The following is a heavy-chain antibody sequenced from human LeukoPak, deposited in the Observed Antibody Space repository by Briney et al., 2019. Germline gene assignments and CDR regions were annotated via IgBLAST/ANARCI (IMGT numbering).Heavy chain of an antibody. Sequence: PGGSLRLSCAASGFSFSAYNINWVRQAPGKGLEWVSCISPSGDHRYYADPVRGRFPISRDKAQNSVYLQMNSLRAEDTAVYYCARDAAYFDSSGYYPDPPDYWGQGTLVSVSS. CDR3: ARDAAYFDSSGYYPDPPDY. CDR1: GFSFSAYN. CDR2: ISPSGDHR. J-gene: IGHJ4*02. V-gene: IGHV3-21*01. D-gene: IGHD3-22*01.